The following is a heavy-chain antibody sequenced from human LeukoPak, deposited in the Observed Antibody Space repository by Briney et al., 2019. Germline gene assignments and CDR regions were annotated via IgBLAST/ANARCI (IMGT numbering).Heavy chain of an antibody. CDR1: GGSFSGYY. D-gene: IGHD5-12*01. CDR2: INHSGST. Sequence: SETLSPTCAVYGGSFSGYYWSWIRQPPGKWLEWIGEINHSGSTNYNPSLKSRVTISVDTSKNQSSLNLSSVTAADTAVYYCARVPPVEIVPYYFDYWGQGTLVTVSS. CDR3: ARVPPVEIVPYYFDY. J-gene: IGHJ4*02. V-gene: IGHV4-34*01.